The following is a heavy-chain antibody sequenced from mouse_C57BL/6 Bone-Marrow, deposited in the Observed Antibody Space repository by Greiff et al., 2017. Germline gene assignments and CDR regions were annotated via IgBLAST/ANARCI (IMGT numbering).Heavy chain of an antibody. CDR2: IYPGSGST. V-gene: IGHV1-55*01. Sequence: QVQLQQPGAELVKPGASVKMSCKASGYTFTSYWITWVKQRPGQGLEWIGDIYPGSGSTNYNEKFKSKATLTVDTSSSTAYMQLSSLTSEDSAVYYCARPLSPYYYLVKAYWGQGTLVTVSA. J-gene: IGHJ3*01. CDR1: GYTFTSYW. CDR3: ARPLSPYYYLVKAY. D-gene: IGHD1-1*02.